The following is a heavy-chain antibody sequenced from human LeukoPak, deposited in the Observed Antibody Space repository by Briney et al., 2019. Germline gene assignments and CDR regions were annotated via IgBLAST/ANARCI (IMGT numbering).Heavy chain of an antibody. V-gene: IGHV3-48*01. CDR3: ARGSYYGPDY. CDR2: ISSSSSTI. D-gene: IGHD3-10*01. Sequence: PGGSLRLSCAASGFTFSSYSMNWVRQAPGKGLEWVSYISSSSSTIYYADSVKGRFTISRDNAKNSLYLQMNSLRAEDTAVYYCARGSYYGPDYWGQGSLVTVSS. CDR1: GFTFSSYS. J-gene: IGHJ4*02.